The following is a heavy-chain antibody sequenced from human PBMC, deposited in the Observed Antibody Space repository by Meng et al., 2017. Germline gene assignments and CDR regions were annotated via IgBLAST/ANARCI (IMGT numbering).Heavy chain of an antibody. J-gene: IGHJ4*02. CDR3: ARRGIAARPFYY. D-gene: IGHD6-6*01. CDR2: INHSGST. Sequence: VQLHQWGAGMLKPSETLSLTCAVYGVSFSGYYWSWNCQPAGKGLEWIGEINHSGSTNYNPSLKSRVTISVDTSKNQFSLKLSSVTAADTAVYYCARRGIAARPFYYWGQGTLVTVSS. V-gene: IGHV4-34*01. CDR1: GVSFSGYY.